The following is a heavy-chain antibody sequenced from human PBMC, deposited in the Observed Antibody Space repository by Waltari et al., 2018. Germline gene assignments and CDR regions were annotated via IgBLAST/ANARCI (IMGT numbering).Heavy chain of an antibody. CDR1: GFTLTNYW. D-gene: IGHD2-21*01. J-gene: IGHJ4*02. CDR3: TRGCDGDCHGIDS. V-gene: IGHV3-74*01. Sequence: VQLVESGGGLVQTGGSLRLACAVSGFTLTNYWMHWVRQVPGKGLVWVSRINADGSAANYADSVKGRFTVSRDNARNTLYLQMNSLRVDDTAVYFCTRGCDGDCHGIDSWGQGTLVTVSS. CDR2: INADGSAA.